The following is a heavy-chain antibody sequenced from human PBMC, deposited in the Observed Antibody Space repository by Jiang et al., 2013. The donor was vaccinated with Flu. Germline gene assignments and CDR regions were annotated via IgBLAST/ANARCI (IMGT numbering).Heavy chain of an antibody. CDR2: ISYDGSNK. CDR1: GFTFSSYG. V-gene: IGHV3-30*18. J-gene: IGHJ4*02. Sequence: VQLVESGGGVVQPGRSLRLSCAASGFTFSSYGMHWVRQAPGKGLEWVAVISYDGSNKYYADSVKGRFTISRDNSKNTLYLQMNSLRAEDTAVYYCAKEGGLAAAAPLGYYFDYWGQGTLVTVSS. CDR3: AKEGGLAAAAPLGYYFDY. D-gene: IGHD6-13*01.